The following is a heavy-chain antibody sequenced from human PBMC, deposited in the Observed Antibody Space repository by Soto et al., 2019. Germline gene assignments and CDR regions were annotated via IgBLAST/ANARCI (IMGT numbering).Heavy chain of an antibody. CDR1: GGSITSGDYY. CDR2: IYYSGST. J-gene: IGHJ6*02. D-gene: IGHD5-18*01. V-gene: IGHV4-30-4*01. CDR3: ARALIQLWPHYYYGMDV. Sequence: PSETLSLTCTVSGGSITSGDYYWSWIRQPPGKGLEWIGYIYYSGSTYHNPSLKSRVTISVDTSKNQFSLKLSSVTAADTAMYYCARALIQLWPHYYYGMDVWGQGTRVTVSS.